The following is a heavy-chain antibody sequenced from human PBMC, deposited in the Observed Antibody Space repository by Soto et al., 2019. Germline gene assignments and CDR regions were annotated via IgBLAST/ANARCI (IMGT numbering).Heavy chain of an antibody. V-gene: IGHV3-30-3*01. J-gene: IGHJ4*02. Sequence: GGSLRLSCAASGFTFSSYAMHWVRQAPGKGLEWVAVISYDGSNKYYADSVKGRFTISRDNSKNTLYLQMNSLRAEDTAVYYCVSVPVYGDLYDYWGQGTLVTVSS. CDR2: ISYDGSNK. D-gene: IGHD4-17*01. CDR1: GFTFSSYA. CDR3: VSVPVYGDLYDY.